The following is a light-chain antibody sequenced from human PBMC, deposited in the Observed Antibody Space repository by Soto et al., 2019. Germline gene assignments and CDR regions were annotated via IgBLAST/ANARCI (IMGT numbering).Light chain of an antibody. Sequence: EIVLTQSPGTLSESPGERGTLSCRASQSVSSSYLAWYQQKPGQAPRLLIYGASSRATGIPDRFSGSGSGTDFTLTISRLEPKDFAVYYCQHYGTFGQGTKVEIK. CDR1: QSVSSSY. J-gene: IGKJ1*01. CDR2: GAS. CDR3: QHYGT. V-gene: IGKV3-20*01.